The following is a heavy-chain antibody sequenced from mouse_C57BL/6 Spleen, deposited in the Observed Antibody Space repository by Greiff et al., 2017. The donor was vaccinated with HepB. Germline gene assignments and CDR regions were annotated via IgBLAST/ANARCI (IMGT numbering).Heavy chain of an antibody. CDR3: TRDRGNWVFDY. V-gene: IGHV5-9-1*02. CDR2: ISSGGDYI. J-gene: IGHJ2*01. CDR1: GFTFSSYA. Sequence: EVKVEESGEGLVKPGGSLKLSCAASGFTFSSYAMSWVRQTPEKRLEWVAYISSGGDYIYYADTVKGRFTISRDNARNTLYLQMSSLKSEDTAMYYCTRDRGNWVFDYWGQGTTLTVSS. D-gene: IGHD4-1*01.